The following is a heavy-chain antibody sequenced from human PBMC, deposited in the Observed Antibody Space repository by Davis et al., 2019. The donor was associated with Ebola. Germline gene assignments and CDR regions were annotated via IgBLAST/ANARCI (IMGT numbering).Heavy chain of an antibody. CDR2: INHSGST. CDR1: GGSFSGYY. CDR3: ARGRIVVVPAAYYYYYGMDV. J-gene: IGHJ6*02. D-gene: IGHD2-2*01. Sequence: PSETLSLTCAVYGGSFSGYYWSWIRQPPGKGLEWIGEINHSGSTNYNPFLKSRVTISVDTSKNQFSLKLSSVTAADTAVYYCARGRIVVVPAAYYYYYGMDVWGQGTTVTVSS. V-gene: IGHV4-34*01.